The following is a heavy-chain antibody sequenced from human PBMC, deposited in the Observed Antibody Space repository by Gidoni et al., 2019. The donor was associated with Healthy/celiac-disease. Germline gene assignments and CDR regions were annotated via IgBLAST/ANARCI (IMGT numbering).Heavy chain of an antibody. CDR1: GYTFPSYA. D-gene: IGHD3-10*01. CDR3: ARGLITMVRGVITGGDY. CDR2: INAGNGNT. Sequence: QVQLVQSGAEVKKPGASVKVSCKASGYTFPSYAMPWVRQAPGQRLEWMGWINAGNGNTKYSQKFQGRVTITRDTSASTAYMELSSLRSEDTAVYYCARGLITMVRGVITGGDYWGQGTLVTVSS. V-gene: IGHV1-3*01. J-gene: IGHJ4*02.